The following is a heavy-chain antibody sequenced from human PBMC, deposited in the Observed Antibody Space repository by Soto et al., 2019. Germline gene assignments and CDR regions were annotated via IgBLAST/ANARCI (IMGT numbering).Heavy chain of an antibody. CDR1: GGSVSSGSYY. D-gene: IGHD6-19*01. V-gene: IGHV4-61*01. Sequence: PSETLSLTCTVSGGSVSSGSYYWSWIRQPPGKGLEWIGEINHSGSTNYNPSLKSRVTISVDTSKNQFSLKLSSVTAADTAVYYCARVGGRRSSGWPILNWFDPWGQGTLVTVSS. CDR2: INHSGST. J-gene: IGHJ5*02. CDR3: ARVGGRRSSGWPILNWFDP.